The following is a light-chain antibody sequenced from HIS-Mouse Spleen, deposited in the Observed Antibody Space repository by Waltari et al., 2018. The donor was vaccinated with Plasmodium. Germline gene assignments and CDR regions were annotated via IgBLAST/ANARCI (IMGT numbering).Light chain of an antibody. V-gene: IGKV1-12*01. CDR2: AES. J-gene: IGKJ4*01. CDR1: QGISSW. CDR3: QQANRFPPLT. Sequence: DIQMTQSPSSVSASVGDRVTITCRASQGISSWLAWYQQKPGKAPKLRIDAESSLQSGVPSRFSGSGSGTAVTLTISSRQPEDFATYYCQQANRFPPLTVGGGTKVEIK.